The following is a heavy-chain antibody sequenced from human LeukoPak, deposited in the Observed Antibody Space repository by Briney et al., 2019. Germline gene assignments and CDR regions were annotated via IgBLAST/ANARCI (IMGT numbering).Heavy chain of an antibody. CDR3: ARDPRLDSSGWYVSRARGRSNNYMDV. CDR2: ISSSSSYI. J-gene: IGHJ6*03. Sequence: PGGSLRLSCAASGFTFSSYSMNWVRQAPGKGLEWVSSISSSSSYIYYADSVKGRFTISRGNAKNSLYLQMNSLRAEDTAVYYCARDPRLDSSGWYVSRARGRSNNYMDVWGKGTTVTISS. V-gene: IGHV3-21*01. CDR1: GFTFSSYS. D-gene: IGHD6-19*01.